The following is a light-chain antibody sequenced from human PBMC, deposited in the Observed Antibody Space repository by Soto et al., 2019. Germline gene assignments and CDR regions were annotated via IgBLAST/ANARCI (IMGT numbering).Light chain of an antibody. Sequence: VMTQSPATLSVSPGERVTLSCRASQGVNNNLAWYQQRPGQAPRLLIYSASSRATRIPARFSGSGSGTEFTLTISGLQSEDFAVYYCQQYDDGYTFGQGTKLDIK. CDR3: QQYDDGYT. CDR1: QGVNNN. J-gene: IGKJ2*01. CDR2: SAS. V-gene: IGKV3-15*01.